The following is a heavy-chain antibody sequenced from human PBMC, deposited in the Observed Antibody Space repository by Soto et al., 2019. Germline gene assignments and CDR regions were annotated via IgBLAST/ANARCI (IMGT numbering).Heavy chain of an antibody. D-gene: IGHD5-18*01. J-gene: IGHJ4*02. CDR2: ISYDGSNK. Sequence: WGSLILSCASSVFTFSIYGMHWVRQAPGKGLEWVAVISYDGSNKYYADSVKGRFTISRDNSKNTLYLQMNSLRAEDTAVYYCAKASGGYSYGSYFDYWGQGTLVTVSS. CDR3: AKASGGYSYGSYFDY. CDR1: VFTFSIYG. V-gene: IGHV3-30*18.